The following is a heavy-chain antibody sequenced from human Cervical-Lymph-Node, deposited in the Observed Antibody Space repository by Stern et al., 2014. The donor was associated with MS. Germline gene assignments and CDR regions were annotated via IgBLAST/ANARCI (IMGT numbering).Heavy chain of an antibody. CDR3: AQYYYDSSGYDAFDI. CDR1: GGSISSSSYY. V-gene: IGHV4-39*01. CDR2: IYYSGST. D-gene: IGHD3-22*01. Sequence: QVQLVESGPGLVKPSETLSLTCTVSGGSISSSSYYWGWIRQPPGKGLEWIGSIYYSGSTYYNPSLKIRVTISVDTYTNQFSLKLSSVTAAGTAVYYCAQYYYDSSGYDAFDIWGQGTMVTVSS. J-gene: IGHJ3*02.